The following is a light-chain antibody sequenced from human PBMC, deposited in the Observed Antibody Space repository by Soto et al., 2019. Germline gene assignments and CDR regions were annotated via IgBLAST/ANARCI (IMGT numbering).Light chain of an antibody. CDR1: ESINRH. CDR3: QQSYTALFIT. Sequence: DIQMTQSPSSLSASVGDRVTITCRASESINRHLNWYQQQPGKAPKLLIYAASSLQNGVPSRFRGGGSGTDFTLIITNLQPEDFATHYCQQSYTALFITFGQGTRLEIK. J-gene: IGKJ5*01. V-gene: IGKV1-39*01. CDR2: AAS.